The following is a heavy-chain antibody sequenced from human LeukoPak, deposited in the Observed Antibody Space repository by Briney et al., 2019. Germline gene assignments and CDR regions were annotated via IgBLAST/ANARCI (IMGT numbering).Heavy chain of an antibody. D-gene: IGHD6-13*01. CDR3: ARGLSSSWRFDY. CDR1: GYTFTGYY. V-gene: IGHV1-2*06. CDR2: INPNSGVT. Sequence: ASVKVSCKASGYTFTGYYVHWVRQAPGQGLEWMGRINPNSGVTNYAQKFQGRVTMTRDTSISTAYMELSRLIPDDTAIYYCARGLSSSWRFDYWGQGTLVTVSS. J-gene: IGHJ4*02.